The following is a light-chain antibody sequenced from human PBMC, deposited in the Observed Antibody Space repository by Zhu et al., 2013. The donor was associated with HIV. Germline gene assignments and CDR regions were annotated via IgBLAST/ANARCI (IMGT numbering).Light chain of an antibody. Sequence: VLTQSPSASASLGASVKLTCTLSSGHSNYAIAWHQQQPEKGPRYLMKLKSDGSHSKGDGIPDRFSGSSSGAERYLTISSLQSEDEADYYCQTWGTGMGVFGGGTKLTVL. CDR2: LKSDGSH. V-gene: IGLV4-69*01. CDR1: SGHSNYA. CDR3: QTWGTGMGV. J-gene: IGLJ3*02.